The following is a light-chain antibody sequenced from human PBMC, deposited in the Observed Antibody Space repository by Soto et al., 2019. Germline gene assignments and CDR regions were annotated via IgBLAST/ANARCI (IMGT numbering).Light chain of an antibody. V-gene: IGKV1-5*01. J-gene: IGKJ2*01. CDR2: DAS. Sequence: DIQMTQSPSTLSASVGDRVTITCRASQTISSSLAWYQHKQGKAPKLLIFDASTLHTGVPSRFGGGGFGTEFTLTITGLQPDDFATYYCQQHNDYTAVTFGQGTKLEIK. CDR3: QQHNDYTAVT. CDR1: QTISSS.